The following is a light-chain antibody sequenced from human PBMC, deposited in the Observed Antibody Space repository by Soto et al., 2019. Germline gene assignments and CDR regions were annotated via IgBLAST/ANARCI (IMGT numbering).Light chain of an antibody. CDR1: QSISSW. CDR2: KAS. J-gene: IGKJ2*01. Sequence: DIQMTQSPSTLSASVGDRVTITCRASQSISSWLAWYQQKPGKAPKLLIYKASSLEGGVPSRFSGSGSGTEFTLTISSLQPDDFATYYCQHYNSSFGQGTKREIK. CDR3: QHYNSS. V-gene: IGKV1-5*03.